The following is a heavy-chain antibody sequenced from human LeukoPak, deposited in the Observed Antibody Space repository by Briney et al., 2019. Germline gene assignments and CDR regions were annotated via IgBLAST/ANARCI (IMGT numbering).Heavy chain of an antibody. J-gene: IGHJ4*02. D-gene: IGHD6-19*01. CDR1: GGTFSSYA. Sequence: SVKVSCKASGGTFSSYAISWVRQAPGQELEWMGGIIPIFGTANYAQKFQGRVTITADESTSTAYMELSSLRSEDTAVYYCARVGSIAVAGPLLDYWGQGTLVTVSS. CDR2: IIPIFGTA. V-gene: IGHV1-69*13. CDR3: ARVGSIAVAGPLLDY.